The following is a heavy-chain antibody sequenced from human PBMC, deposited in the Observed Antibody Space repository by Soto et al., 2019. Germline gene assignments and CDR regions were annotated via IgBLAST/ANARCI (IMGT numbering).Heavy chain of an antibody. CDR3: ARESKVAGTDKWFDA. CDR1: CAFISGYY. V-gene: IGHV4-4*07. D-gene: IGHD6-19*01. CDR2: IYTSGST. Sequence: PXETLSVSVTVSCAFISGYYWSWIRQPAGKGLEWIGRIYTSGSTKYSPSLKSRATMSVDTSKKQFYLKLNYVTAADTAVYYCARESKVAGTDKWFDAWGQGTLVTVSS. J-gene: IGHJ5*02.